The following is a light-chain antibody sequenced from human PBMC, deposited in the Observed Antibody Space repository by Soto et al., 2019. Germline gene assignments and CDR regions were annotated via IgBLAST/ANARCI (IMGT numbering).Light chain of an antibody. CDR1: QGIGDT. CDR2: DTS. Sequence: EIVMTQSPATLSMSPGEGATLSCRASQGIGDTLAWYQQKPGQTPRLLIYDTSIRATGVPARFSGSRSGAEFTLTISSLQSEDFAVYYCQHYVTWPLTFGVGTKVESK. CDR3: QHYVTWPLT. J-gene: IGKJ4*01. V-gene: IGKV3-15*01.